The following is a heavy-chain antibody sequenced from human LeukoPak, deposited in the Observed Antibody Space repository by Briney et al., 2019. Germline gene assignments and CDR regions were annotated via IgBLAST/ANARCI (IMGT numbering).Heavy chain of an antibody. Sequence: VSVKVSCKASGYTFTDYYMHWVRPAPGQGLEWMGWINPNSGGTNSVQKFQGRVTVTRDTSISTAYMELSRLRSDDTAVFYCARGPGGFTGYHGELPDYWGQRTLGSASS. CDR3: ARGPGGFTGYHGELPDY. D-gene: IGHD5-12*01. CDR1: GYTFTDYY. J-gene: IGHJ4*02. V-gene: IGHV1-2*02. CDR2: INPNSGGT.